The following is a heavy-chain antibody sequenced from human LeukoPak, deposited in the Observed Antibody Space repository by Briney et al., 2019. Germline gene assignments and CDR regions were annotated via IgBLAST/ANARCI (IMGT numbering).Heavy chain of an antibody. Sequence: GESLKISCAASGFTFSGYWMHWVRQAPGKGLVWVARIKYDGSYTNYADSVKGRFAISRDNAKNSLYLQMNSLRAEDTAFYYCARNTGTTWYGYYFDSWGQGTLVTVSS. CDR3: ARNTGTTWYGYYFDS. CDR1: GFTFSGYW. D-gene: IGHD6-13*01. J-gene: IGHJ4*02. CDR2: IKYDGSYT. V-gene: IGHV3-74*01.